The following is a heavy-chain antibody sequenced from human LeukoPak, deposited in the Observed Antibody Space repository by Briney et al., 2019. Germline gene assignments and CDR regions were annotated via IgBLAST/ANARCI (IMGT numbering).Heavy chain of an antibody. J-gene: IGHJ4*02. CDR1: GGSISSYY. CDR3: AREVLAAAGTYDY. CDR2: IYNNGST. Sequence: SETLSLTCTVSGGSISSYYWSWIRQPPGKGLEWIGNIYNNGSTNYNASLKSRVAISADTSKNQFSLKLSSVTAADTAVYYCAREVLAAAGTYDYWGQGNLVTVSS. V-gene: IGHV4-59*01. D-gene: IGHD6-13*01.